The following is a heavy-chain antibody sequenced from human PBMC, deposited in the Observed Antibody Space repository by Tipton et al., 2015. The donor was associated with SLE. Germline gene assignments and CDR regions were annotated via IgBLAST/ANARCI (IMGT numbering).Heavy chain of an antibody. CDR3: ARIRDLISSRYPNPVRFDP. J-gene: IGHJ5*02. Sequence: TLSLTCTVSGGAISTFYWSWIRQSAGKGLEWIGRIYSSGRTNYNPSLKSRVTISVDTSKNQFSLELSSVTAADTALYYCARIRDLISSRYPNPVRFDPWGQGTLVTVSS. V-gene: IGHV4-4*07. CDR2: IYSSGRT. CDR1: GGAISTFY. D-gene: IGHD2-21*02.